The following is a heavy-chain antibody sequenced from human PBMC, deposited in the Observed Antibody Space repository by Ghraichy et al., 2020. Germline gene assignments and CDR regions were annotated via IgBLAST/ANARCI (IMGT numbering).Heavy chain of an antibody. CDR3: ARQRCSSTSCYADDAFDI. D-gene: IGHD2-2*01. CDR2: IYPGDSDT. J-gene: IGHJ3*02. V-gene: IGHV5-51*01. Sequence: GESLNISCKGSGYSFTSYWIGWVRQMPGKGLEWMGIIYPGDSDTRYSPSFQGQVTISADKSISTAYLQVSSLKASDTAIYYCARQRCSSTSCYADDAFDIWGQGTMVTVSS. CDR1: GYSFTSYW.